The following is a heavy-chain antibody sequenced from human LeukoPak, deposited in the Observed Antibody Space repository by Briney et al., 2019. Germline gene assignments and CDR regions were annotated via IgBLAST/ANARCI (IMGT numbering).Heavy chain of an antibody. D-gene: IGHD2-2*01. CDR3: VVVMVPAALWQFDL. J-gene: IGHJ2*01. CDR1: GFTFSHYG. CDR2: IRPDANKK. Sequence: GGSLRLSCVTSGFTFSHYGFHWVRQAPGKGLEWVALIRPDANKKSYPDSVKGRFTVSRDNSENTVYLQMNSLRAEDTAMYYCVVVMVPAALWQFDLWGRGTQVTVSS. V-gene: IGHV3-30*02.